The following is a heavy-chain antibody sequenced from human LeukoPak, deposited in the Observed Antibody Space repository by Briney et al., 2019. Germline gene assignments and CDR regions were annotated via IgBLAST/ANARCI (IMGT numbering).Heavy chain of an antibody. Sequence: QPGGSLRLSCAASGFTFSIHWVRQPPGKGLEWVAVISFDGSNKYYADSVKGRFTISRDNSKNTLYLQMNSLRAEDTAVYYCAGEELGSSLGFDPWGQGTLVTVSS. CDR2: ISFDGSNK. CDR1: GFTFS. CDR3: AGEELGSSLGFDP. D-gene: IGHD3-16*01. V-gene: IGHV3-30-3*01. J-gene: IGHJ5*02.